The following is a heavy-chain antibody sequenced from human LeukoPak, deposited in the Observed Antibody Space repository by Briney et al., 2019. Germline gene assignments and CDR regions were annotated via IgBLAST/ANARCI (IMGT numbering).Heavy chain of an antibody. CDR1: GFTFSSYS. V-gene: IGHV3-21*04. CDR3: ARAGRLRYFDWSKISLYYYYYMDV. D-gene: IGHD3-9*01. J-gene: IGHJ6*03. Sequence: GGSLRLSCAASGFTFSSYSLNWVRQAPGKGLEWVSSISSSSIFIYYADSVKGRFTISRDNAKNSLYLQMNSLRAEDTAVYYCARAGRLRYFDWSKISLYYYYYMDVWGKGTTVTISS. CDR2: ISSSSIFI.